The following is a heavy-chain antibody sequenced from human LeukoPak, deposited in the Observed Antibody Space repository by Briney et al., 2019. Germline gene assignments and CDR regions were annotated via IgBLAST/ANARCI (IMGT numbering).Heavy chain of an antibody. V-gene: IGHV4-59*01. Sequence: SETLSLTCTVSGGSISSYYWSWVRQPPGKGLEWIGYIYYSGSTNYNPSLKSRVTISVDTSKNQFSLKLSSVTAADTAVYYCARVGANAGYYFDYWGQGTLVTVSS. J-gene: IGHJ4*02. D-gene: IGHD1-26*01. CDR1: GGSISSYY. CDR3: ARVGANAGYYFDY. CDR2: IYYSGST.